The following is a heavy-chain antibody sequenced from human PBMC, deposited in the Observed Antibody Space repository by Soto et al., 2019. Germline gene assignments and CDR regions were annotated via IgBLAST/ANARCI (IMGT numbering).Heavy chain of an antibody. V-gene: IGHV6-1*01. CDR1: GDSVSSNTAS. D-gene: IGHD5-12*01. J-gene: IGHJ5*02. Sequence: PSQTLSLTCAISGDSVSSNTASWNWIRQSPSRGLEWLGRTYFRSKWYNDYAGSVKRRIIINPDTSNNQFSLQLNSVTPEDTAVYFCAKGDNLGPKTGYAFDPWGQGIMVTVSS. CDR2: TYFRSKWYN. CDR3: AKGDNLGPKTGYAFDP.